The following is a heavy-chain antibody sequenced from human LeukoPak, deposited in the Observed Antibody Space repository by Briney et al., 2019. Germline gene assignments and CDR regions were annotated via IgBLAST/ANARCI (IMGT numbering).Heavy chain of an antibody. V-gene: IGHV3-48*01. CDR2: ISSSSSTI. J-gene: IGHJ4*02. Sequence: ETLSLTCAVYGGSFSGYYWSWVRQAPGKGLEWVSYISSSSSTIYYGDSVKGRFTISRDNAENSLYLQMNGLRAEDTAVYFCARNGASSGRPYHLDYWGQGTLVTVSS. D-gene: IGHD6-19*01. CDR3: ARNGASSGRPYHLDY. CDR1: GGSFSGYY.